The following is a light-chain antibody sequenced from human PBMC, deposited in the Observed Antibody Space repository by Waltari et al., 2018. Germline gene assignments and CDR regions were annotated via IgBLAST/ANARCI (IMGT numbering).Light chain of an antibody. CDR1: QSGRGS. V-gene: IGKV3-20*01. J-gene: IGKJ1*01. Sequence: EIVLTQSPGTLALSPGDRATLSCRASQSGRGSLAWYQQKAGQAPRLLIYGASSRATGIPDRFSGSGSGTDFSLTISRLEPEDFAVYYCQHYVRLPATFGQGTKVEI. CDR2: GAS. CDR3: QHYVRLPAT.